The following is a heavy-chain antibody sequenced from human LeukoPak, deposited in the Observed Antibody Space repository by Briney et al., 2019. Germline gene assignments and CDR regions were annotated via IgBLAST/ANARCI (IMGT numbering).Heavy chain of an antibody. Sequence: ASVKVSCKASGYIFTGYYMHWVRQAPGQGLEWMGWINPNSGDTNYAQKFQGRVTMTRDTSISTAYMELSRLRSDDTAVYYCARARYRLADTYIDYWGQGTLVTVSS. D-gene: IGHD6-19*01. CDR2: INPNSGDT. V-gene: IGHV1-2*02. CDR1: GYIFTGYY. J-gene: IGHJ4*02. CDR3: ARARYRLADTYIDY.